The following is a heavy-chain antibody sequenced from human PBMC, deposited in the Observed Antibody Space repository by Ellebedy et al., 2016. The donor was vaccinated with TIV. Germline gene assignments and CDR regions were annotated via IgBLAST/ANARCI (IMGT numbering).Heavy chain of an antibody. D-gene: IGHD6-19*01. V-gene: IGHV3-7*01. CDR1: GFSFSHYW. J-gene: IGHJ4*02. Sequence: GGSLRLSCVASGFSFSHYWMAWVRQAPGKGPEWVANIKQDGGERYYVDSVKGRFIISRDNAKNSLDLQMNSLRAEDTAVYYCARDQWLGRAYYFDYWGRGTLVTVSS. CDR2: IKQDGGER. CDR3: ARDQWLGRAYYFDY.